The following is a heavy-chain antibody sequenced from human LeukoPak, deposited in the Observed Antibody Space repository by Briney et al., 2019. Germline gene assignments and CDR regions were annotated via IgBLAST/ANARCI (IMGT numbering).Heavy chain of an antibody. J-gene: IGHJ4*02. V-gene: IGHV3-48*04. CDR2: ISSSSSTI. D-gene: IGHD3-10*01. CDR3: ARRMVRGVIIMGFDY. CDR1: GFTFSSYW. Sequence: GGSLRLSCAASGFTFSSYWMSWVRQAPGKGLEWVSYISSSSSTIYYADSVKGRFTISRDNAKNSLYLQMNSLRAEDTAVYYCARRMVRGVIIMGFDYWGQGTLVTVSS.